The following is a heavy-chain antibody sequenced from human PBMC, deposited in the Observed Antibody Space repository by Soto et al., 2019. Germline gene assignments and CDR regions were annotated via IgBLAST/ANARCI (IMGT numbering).Heavy chain of an antibody. Sequence: SETLSLTCTVSGGSISGYYWSWIRQPPGKRLEWIGYIYYTGSTNYNPSLRSRVTISIDTSKNQFSLKLSSVTTADTAVYYCARYPRLDYWGQGTLVTVSS. V-gene: IGHV4-59*08. J-gene: IGHJ4*02. CDR2: IYYTGST. CDR3: ARYPRLDY. CDR1: GGSISGYY.